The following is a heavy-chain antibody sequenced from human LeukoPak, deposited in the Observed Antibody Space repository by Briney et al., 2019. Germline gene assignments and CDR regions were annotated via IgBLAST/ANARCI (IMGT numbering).Heavy chain of an antibody. J-gene: IGHJ4*02. CDR1: GYTFTSYG. V-gene: IGHV1-18*01. Sequence: ASVKVSCKASGYTFTSYGISWVRQAPGQGLEWMGWISAYNGNTNYAQKLQGRVTMTTDTSKSTAYMELRSLRSDDTAVYYCARGAYPGYFDWLLFRGPALADYWGQGTLVTVSS. CDR3: ARGAYPGYFDWLLFRGPALADY. CDR2: ISAYNGNT. D-gene: IGHD3-9*01.